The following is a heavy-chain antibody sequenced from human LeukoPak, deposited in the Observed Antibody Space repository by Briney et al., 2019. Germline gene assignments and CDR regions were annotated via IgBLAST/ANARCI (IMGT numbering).Heavy chain of an antibody. CDR3: VRHDLRFGDLSPHFDH. CDR1: GFSFINNYVY. J-gene: IGHJ4*02. CDR2: VHYSGRS. Sequence: SETLSLTCSVSGFSFINNYVYWGWIGQPPGKGLEWIGTVHYSGRSYCSPSLKSRVNISVDTPKKQFSLLLNSVTAAHTGVYLCVRHDLRFGDLSPHFDHWGQGTLVAVSS. V-gene: IGHV4-39*01. D-gene: IGHD3-10*01.